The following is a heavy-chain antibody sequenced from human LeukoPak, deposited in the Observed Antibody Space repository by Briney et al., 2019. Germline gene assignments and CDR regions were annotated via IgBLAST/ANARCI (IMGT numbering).Heavy chain of an antibody. Sequence: PSETLSLTCTVSGGSISSYYWSWIRQPPGKGLEWIGYIYYSGSTNYNPSLKSRVTISVDTSKNQFSPKLSSVTAADTAVYYCARDSGYYSGAFDIWGQGTMVTVSS. CDR3: ARDSGYYSGAFDI. J-gene: IGHJ3*02. V-gene: IGHV4-59*01. CDR1: GGSISSYY. CDR2: IYYSGST. D-gene: IGHD3-22*01.